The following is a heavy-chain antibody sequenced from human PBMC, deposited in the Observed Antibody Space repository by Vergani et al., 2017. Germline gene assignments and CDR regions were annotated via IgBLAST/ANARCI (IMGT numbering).Heavy chain of an antibody. Sequence: QVQLVESGGGVVQPGRSLRLSCAASGFTFSSYGMHWVRQAPGKGLEWVAGISYDGSNKYYADSVQGRFPISRDNSKNTLYLQMNSLRVEDTAVYYCAKDAIVVVPAAIALIEGDTAMVTVNYFDYWGQGTLVTVSS. D-gene: IGHD2-2*01. CDR3: AKDAIVVVPAAIALIEGDTAMVTVNYFDY. CDR1: GFTFSSYG. V-gene: IGHV3-30*18. CDR2: ISYDGSNK. J-gene: IGHJ4*02.